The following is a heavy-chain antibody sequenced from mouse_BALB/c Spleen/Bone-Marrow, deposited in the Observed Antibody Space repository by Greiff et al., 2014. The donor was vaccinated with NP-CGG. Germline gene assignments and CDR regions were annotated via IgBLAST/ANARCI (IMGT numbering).Heavy chain of an antibody. V-gene: IGHV1-87*01. Sequence: QLKESGAELARPGASVKLSCKASGYTFTNYWMHWVKQRPGQGLEWIGTIFPGDGDTRYTQKFKGKATLTADKSSTTAYMQLSSLASEDSAVYYCARGGITTSPFAYWGQGTLVTVSA. CDR1: GYTFTNYW. CDR3: ARGGITTSPFAY. J-gene: IGHJ3*01. D-gene: IGHD2-4*01. CDR2: IFPGDGDT.